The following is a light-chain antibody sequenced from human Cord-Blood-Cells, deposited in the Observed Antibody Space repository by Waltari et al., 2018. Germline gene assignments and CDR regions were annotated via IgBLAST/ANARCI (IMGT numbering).Light chain of an antibody. J-gene: IGLJ3*02. CDR3: SSYTSSSTWV. V-gene: IGLV2-14*01. CDR1: SSDVAGYNY. Sequence: QSALTQPASVSGSPGQSITLSCTGPSSDVAGYNYVSWYQQPPGKAPKLMIYDVSNRPSGVSNRFSGSKSGNTASLTISGLQAEDEADYYCSSYTSSSTWVFGGGTKLTVL. CDR2: DVS.